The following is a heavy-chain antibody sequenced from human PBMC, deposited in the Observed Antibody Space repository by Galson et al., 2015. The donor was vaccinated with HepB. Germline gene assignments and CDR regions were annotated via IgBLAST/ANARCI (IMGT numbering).Heavy chain of an antibody. CDR2: TYYRSKWYN. CDR1: GDSVSSNSAA. V-gene: IGHV6-1*01. D-gene: IGHD3-22*01. CDR3: ARAPGSGYYSDYYGMDV. Sequence: CAISGDSVSSNSAAWNWIRQSPSRGLEWLGRTYYRSKWYNDYAISVRSRITINPDTSKNQFSLQLNSVTSEDTAVYYCARAPGSGYYSDYYGMDVWGQGTTFTVSS. J-gene: IGHJ6*02.